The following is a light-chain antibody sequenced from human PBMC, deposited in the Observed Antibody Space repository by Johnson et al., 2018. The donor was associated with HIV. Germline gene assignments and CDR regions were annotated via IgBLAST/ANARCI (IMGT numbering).Light chain of an antibody. Sequence: QSVLTQPPSVSAAPGQKVTISCSGSYSNIGNNYASWYQQLPGTAPKLLIYENNKRPSGIPDRFSGSKSGTSATLGITGLQTGDEADYYCGTWDSSLSAYVFGTGTKVTVL. V-gene: IGLV1-51*02. CDR2: ENN. CDR3: GTWDSSLSAYV. J-gene: IGLJ1*01. CDR1: YSNIGNNY.